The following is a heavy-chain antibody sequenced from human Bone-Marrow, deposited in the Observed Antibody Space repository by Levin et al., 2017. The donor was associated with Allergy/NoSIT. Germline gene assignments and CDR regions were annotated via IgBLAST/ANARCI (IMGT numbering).Heavy chain of an antibody. CDR2: ISYDGSNK. D-gene: IGHD3-3*01. J-gene: IGHJ4*02. V-gene: IGHV3-30*04. CDR3: ARDRSGAYDFWSGYHY. Sequence: GESLKISCAASGFTFSSYAMHWVRQAPGKGLEWVAVISYDGSNKYYADSVKGRFTISRDNSKNTLYLQMNSLRAEDTAVYYCARDRSGAYDFWSGYHYWGQGTLVTVSS. CDR1: GFTFSSYA.